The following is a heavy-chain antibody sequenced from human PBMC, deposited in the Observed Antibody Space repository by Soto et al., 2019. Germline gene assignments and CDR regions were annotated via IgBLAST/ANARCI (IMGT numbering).Heavy chain of an antibody. V-gene: IGHV1-8*01. CDR3: ARVGSRRITIFGVVTRYYYYGMDV. Sequence: ASVKVSCKASGYTFTSYDINWVRQATGQGLEWMGWMNPNSGNTGYAQKFQGRVTMTRNTSISTAYMELSSLRSEDTAVYYCARVGSRRITIFGVVTRYYYYGMDVWGQGTTVTVSS. CDR2: MNPNSGNT. CDR1: GYTFTSYD. D-gene: IGHD3-3*01. J-gene: IGHJ6*02.